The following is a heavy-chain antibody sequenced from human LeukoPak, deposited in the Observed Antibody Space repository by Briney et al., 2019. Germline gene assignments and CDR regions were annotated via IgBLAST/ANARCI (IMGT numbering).Heavy chain of an antibody. CDR1: GFTFSTYW. V-gene: IGHV3-74*01. CDR3: VRQHGY. CDR2: INSDGSST. Sequence: SGGSLRLSCAASGFTFSTYWMDSVRQGPGKGLVWVSHINSDGSSTDYADSVKGRFTISRDNAENTLYLQMNSLRAEDAAVYYCVRQHGYWGQGTLVTVPS. J-gene: IGHJ4*02.